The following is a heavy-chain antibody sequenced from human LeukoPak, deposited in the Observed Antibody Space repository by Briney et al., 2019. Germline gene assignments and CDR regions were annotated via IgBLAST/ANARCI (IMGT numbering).Heavy chain of an antibody. CDR3: AKKIGTGPGHNWFDP. J-gene: IGHJ5*02. D-gene: IGHD2-8*02. Sequence: GGSLRLSCAASGFNFGSYYMTWVRQAPGKGLEWVSVISDSGDNTYYADSVKGRFTVSRDNSRDTLYLQMNSLRAEDTALYYCAKKIGTGPGHNWFDPWGQGTLVTVPS. CDR2: ISDSGDNT. V-gene: IGHV3-23*01. CDR1: GFNFGSYY.